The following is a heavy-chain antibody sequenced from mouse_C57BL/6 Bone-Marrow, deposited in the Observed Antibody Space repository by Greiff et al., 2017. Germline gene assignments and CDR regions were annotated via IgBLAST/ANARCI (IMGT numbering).Heavy chain of an antibody. CDR2: IDPEDGDT. Sequence: EVQLQQSGAELVRPGASVTLSCTASGFNIKADYMHWVKQRPEQGLEWIGWIDPEDGDTEYASKFQGKATITADTSSNTAYLQLSSLTSEDTAVYYCTVYYDYDDEGDDWGQGTTLTVSS. D-gene: IGHD2-4*01. V-gene: IGHV14-4*01. CDR3: TVYYDYDDEGDD. CDR1: GFNIKADY. J-gene: IGHJ2*01.